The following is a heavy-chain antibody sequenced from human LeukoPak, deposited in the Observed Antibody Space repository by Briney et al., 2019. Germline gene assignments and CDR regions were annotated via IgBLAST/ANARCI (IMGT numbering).Heavy chain of an antibody. Sequence: PGGSLRLSCAASGFTFGSYSMNWVRQAPGKGLEWVSSISSSSNYIYYADSVKGRFTISRDNAKNSLYLQMNSLRAEDTAVYYCARDIQAHTAMGVYYFDYWGQGTLVTVSS. J-gene: IGHJ4*02. CDR1: GFTFGSYS. D-gene: IGHD5-18*01. CDR2: ISSSSNYI. V-gene: IGHV3-21*01. CDR3: ARDIQAHTAMGVYYFDY.